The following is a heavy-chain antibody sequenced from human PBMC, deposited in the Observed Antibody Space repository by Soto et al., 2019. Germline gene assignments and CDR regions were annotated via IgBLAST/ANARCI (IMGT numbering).Heavy chain of an antibody. CDR3: AKDYSVTSWFSYYYYGMDV. J-gene: IGHJ6*02. Sequence: QTGGSLRLSCAASGFTFSSYGMHWVRQAPGKGLEWVAVISYDGSNKYYADSVKGRFTISRDNSKNTLYLQMNSLRAEDTAVYYCAKDYSVTSWFSYYYYGMDVWGQGTTVTVSS. CDR2: ISYDGSNK. D-gene: IGHD4-4*01. V-gene: IGHV3-30*18. CDR1: GFTFSSYG.